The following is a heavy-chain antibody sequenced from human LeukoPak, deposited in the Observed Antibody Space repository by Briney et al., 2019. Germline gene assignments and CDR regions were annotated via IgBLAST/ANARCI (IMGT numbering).Heavy chain of an antibody. CDR3: TRGPTTVGYYFDY. V-gene: IGHV3-49*04. Sequence: GGSLRLSCAASGFTFGDYAMSWVRQAPGKGLEWVGFIRSKAYGGTTEYAASVKGRFTISRDDSKSIAYLQMNSLKTEDTAVYYCTRGPTTVGYYFDYWGQGTLVTVSS. CDR2: IRSKAYGGTT. D-gene: IGHD4-23*01. J-gene: IGHJ4*02. CDR1: GFTFGDYA.